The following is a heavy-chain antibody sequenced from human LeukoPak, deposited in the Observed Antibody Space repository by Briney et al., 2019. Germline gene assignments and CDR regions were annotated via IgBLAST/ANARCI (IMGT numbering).Heavy chain of an antibody. J-gene: IGHJ5*02. CDR2: IYYSGST. CDR1: GGSISSSSYY. D-gene: IGHD6-13*01. V-gene: IGHV4-39*07. CDR3: ARRLRIAAAVYNWFDP. Sequence: SETLSLTCTVSGGSISSSSYYWGWIRQPPGKGLEWIGNIYYSGSTYSNPSLKSRVTISVDTSKNQFSLKLSSVTAADTAVYYCARRLRIAAAVYNWFDPWGQGTLVTVSS.